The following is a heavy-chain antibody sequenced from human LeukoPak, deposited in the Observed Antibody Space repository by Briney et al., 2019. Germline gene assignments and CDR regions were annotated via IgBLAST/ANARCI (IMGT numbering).Heavy chain of an antibody. V-gene: IGHV4-39*01. CDR2: IYYSGNT. D-gene: IGHD1-26*01. Sequence: PSETLSLTCTVSGVSISSSNSYWGWIRQPPGKGLEWIGSIYYSGNTYYNASLQSRVTISIDTSKNQFSLRLNSVTAADTAMYYCAKSGGYGLIDYWGQGTRVTVSS. CDR1: GVSISSSNSY. CDR3: AKSGGYGLIDY. J-gene: IGHJ4*02.